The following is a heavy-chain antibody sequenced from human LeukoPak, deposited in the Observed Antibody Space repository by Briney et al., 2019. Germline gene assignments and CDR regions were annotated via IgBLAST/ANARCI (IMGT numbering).Heavy chain of an antibody. V-gene: IGHV3-30-3*01. Sequence: PGRSLRLSCAASGFTFSGYAMHWVRQAPGKGLEWVALISYEGSNKHYAASVKGRFTISRENSKNTLYLQMNSLRAEDTAVYYCAHTDSYYFDSGMVSWGQGALVTVSS. D-gene: IGHD3-22*01. J-gene: IGHJ5*02. CDR2: ISYEGSNK. CDR1: GFTFSGYA. CDR3: AHTDSYYFDSGMVS.